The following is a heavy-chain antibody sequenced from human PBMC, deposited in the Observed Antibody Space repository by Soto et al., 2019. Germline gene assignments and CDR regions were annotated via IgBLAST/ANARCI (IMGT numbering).Heavy chain of an antibody. Sequence: GGSLRLSCATSGFTFTNYGLSWVRQAPGKGLDWVATVSGDASNTHYADSVKGRFTISRDNSKSILFLQMKSLRVEDTAIYYCARDVRDSGEMFDYWGQGTQVTVSS. J-gene: IGHJ4*02. CDR2: VSGDASNT. CDR1: GFTFTNYG. V-gene: IGHV3-23*01. D-gene: IGHD4-17*01. CDR3: ARDVRDSGEMFDY.